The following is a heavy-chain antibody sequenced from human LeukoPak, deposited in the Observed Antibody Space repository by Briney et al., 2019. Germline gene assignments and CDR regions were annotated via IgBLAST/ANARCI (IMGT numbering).Heavy chain of an antibody. D-gene: IGHD1-26*01. J-gene: IGHJ4*02. CDR3: ARAVEATAHINY. CDR1: GFTVSSNY. CDR2: IYSGGGT. Sequence: GGSLRLSCAASGFTVSSNYMNWVRQAPGKGLEWVSVIYSGGGTYYADSVEGRFTISRDNSKNTVYLQMNSLRAEDTAVYYCARAVEATAHINYWCQGSLVTASS. V-gene: IGHV3-53*01.